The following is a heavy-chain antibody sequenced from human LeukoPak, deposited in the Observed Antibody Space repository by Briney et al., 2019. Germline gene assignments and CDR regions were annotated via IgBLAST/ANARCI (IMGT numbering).Heavy chain of an antibody. J-gene: IGHJ4*02. CDR1: GGTFSDFA. V-gene: IGHV1-69*01. CDR3: ATNDRNSWYSDS. D-gene: IGHD6-13*01. CDR2: IIPIIGSP. Sequence: PVKVSCKASGGTFSDFAISWLRQAPGQGLEGMGGIIPIIGSPNYAQKFQGRVTITADESTYTAYMELSSLRSQDTAVYYCATNDRNSWYSDSWGQGTLVTVSS.